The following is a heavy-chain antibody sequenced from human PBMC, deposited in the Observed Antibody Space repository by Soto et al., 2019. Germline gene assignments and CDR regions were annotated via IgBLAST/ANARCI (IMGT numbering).Heavy chain of an antibody. Sequence: PGGSVRLSCAASGVSFSSYGMHWVRQAPGKGLEWVAVISYDGSNKYYADSVKGRFTISRDNSKNTLYLQMNSLRAEDTAVYYCAKDRPPPFFDPWGQGTLVTVSS. CDR2: ISYDGSNK. CDR1: GVSFSSYG. J-gene: IGHJ5*02. V-gene: IGHV3-30*18. CDR3: AKDRPPPFFDP.